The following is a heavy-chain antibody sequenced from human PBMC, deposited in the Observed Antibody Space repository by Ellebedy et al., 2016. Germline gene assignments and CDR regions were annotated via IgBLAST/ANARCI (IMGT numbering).Heavy chain of an antibody. D-gene: IGHD6-19*01. Sequence: GESLKISXKGSGYSFTNYWIGWVRQMPGKGLDWMGIIYPGDSDTRYSPSFQGQVTISADKSISTAYLQWSSLKASDTAMYYCARHPYTSGLYSDYWGQGTLVTVSS. V-gene: IGHV5-51*01. CDR1: GYSFTNYW. CDR3: ARHPYTSGLYSDY. CDR2: IYPGDSDT. J-gene: IGHJ4*02.